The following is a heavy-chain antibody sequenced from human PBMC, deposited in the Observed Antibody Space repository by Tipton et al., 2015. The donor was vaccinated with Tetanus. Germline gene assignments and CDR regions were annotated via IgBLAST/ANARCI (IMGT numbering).Heavy chain of an antibody. Sequence: SLRLSCEVPGYSFGSHGMHWVRQAPGKGLEWVTAISYDGTHEHYAESVKGRVSISRDNSKNMLYLQMNSLRVEDTAVYFCAKEKSGAGERGKVWTGAFDIGGQGTKVTASS. CDR2: ISYDGTHE. CDR3: AKEKSGAGERGKVWTGAFDI. J-gene: IGHJ3*02. CDR1: GYSFGSHG. D-gene: IGHD3/OR15-3a*01. V-gene: IGHV3-30*18.